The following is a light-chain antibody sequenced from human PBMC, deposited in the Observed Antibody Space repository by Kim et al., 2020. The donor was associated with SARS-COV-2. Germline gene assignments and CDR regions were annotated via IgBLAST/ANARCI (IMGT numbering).Light chain of an antibody. CDR3: QQYGSSPLT. V-gene: IGKV3-20*01. Sequence: EIELTQSPRTLSLSPGERATLSCRASQSVSSSNLAWYQQKAGQAPRLLIYAASSRATDIPDRFSGSGSGTDFTLTISRLEPEDFALYYCQQYGSSPLTFGGGTKVDIK. CDR1: QSVSSSN. J-gene: IGKJ4*01. CDR2: AAS.